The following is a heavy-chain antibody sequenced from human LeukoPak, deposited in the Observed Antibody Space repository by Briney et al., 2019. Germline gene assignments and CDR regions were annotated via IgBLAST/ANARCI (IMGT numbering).Heavy chain of an antibody. V-gene: IGHV3-23*01. CDR2: ISGSGGST. Sequence: PGGSLRLSCAASGFTFSSYAMSWVRQAPGKGLEWVSAISGSGGSTYYADSVKGRFTISRDNSKNTLYLQMNSLRAEDTAVYYCAKGALFVRGGNYYYGMDVWGQGTTVTVSS. D-gene: IGHD3-10*01. CDR3: AKGALFVRGGNYYYGMDV. J-gene: IGHJ6*02. CDR1: GFTFSSYA.